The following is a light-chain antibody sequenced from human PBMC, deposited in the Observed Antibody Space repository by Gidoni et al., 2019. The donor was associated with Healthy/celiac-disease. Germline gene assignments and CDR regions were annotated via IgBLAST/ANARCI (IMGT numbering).Light chain of an antibody. V-gene: IGLV3-19*01. J-gene: IGLJ2*01. CDR2: GKN. CDR1: SLRSYY. Sequence: SSALTQDPAVSVAFGQTVRITCQGDSLRSYYASWYQQKPGQAPVLVLYGKNNRPSGIPDRFSGSSSGNTASLTITGAQAEDEADYYCNSRDSSGNHVVFGGGTKLTVL. CDR3: NSRDSSGNHVV.